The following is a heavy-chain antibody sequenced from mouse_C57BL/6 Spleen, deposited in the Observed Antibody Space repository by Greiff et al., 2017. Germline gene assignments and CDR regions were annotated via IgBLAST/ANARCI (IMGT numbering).Heavy chain of an antibody. Sequence: QVQLQQSGAELAKPGASVKLSCKASGYTFTSYWMHWVKQRPGQGLEWIGYINPSSGYTKYNQKFKDKAPLTADKSSSTAYMQLSSLTYEYSAVYYCASSREKGNYYGGYFDYWGQGTTLTVSS. J-gene: IGHJ2*01. CDR2: INPSSGYT. V-gene: IGHV1-7*01. CDR3: ASSREKGNYYGGYFDY. D-gene: IGHD1-1*01. CDR1: GYTFTSYW.